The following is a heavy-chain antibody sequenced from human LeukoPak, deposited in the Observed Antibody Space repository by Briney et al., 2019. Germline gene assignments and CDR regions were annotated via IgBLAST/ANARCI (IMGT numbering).Heavy chain of an antibody. Sequence: GGFLRLSCAASGFTFSSYAMSWVRQAPGEGLEWVSAISGSGGSTYYADSVKGRFTISRDNSKNTLYLQMNSLRAEDTAVYYCAKDGPIAVAGTFAYWGQGTLVTVSS. CDR3: AKDGPIAVAGTFAY. D-gene: IGHD6-19*01. V-gene: IGHV3-23*01. J-gene: IGHJ4*02. CDR2: ISGSGGST. CDR1: GFTFSSYA.